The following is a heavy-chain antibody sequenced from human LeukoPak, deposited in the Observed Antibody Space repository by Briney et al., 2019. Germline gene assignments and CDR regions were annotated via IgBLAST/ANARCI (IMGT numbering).Heavy chain of an antibody. CDR2: IRYDGSNK. D-gene: IGHD4/OR15-4a*01. CDR3: VRIPNGANFPNWFDP. CDR1: GFTFSSYG. Sequence: GGSLRLSXAASGFTFSSYGMHWVRQAPGKGLEWVAFIRYDGSNKYYADSVKGRFTTSRDNTRNSLYLQMNSLRAEDTAIYYCVRIPNGANFPNWFDPWGQGTLVTVSS. V-gene: IGHV3-30*02. J-gene: IGHJ5*02.